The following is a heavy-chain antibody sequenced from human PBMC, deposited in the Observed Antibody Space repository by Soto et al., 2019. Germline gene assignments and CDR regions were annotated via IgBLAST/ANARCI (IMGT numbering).Heavy chain of an antibody. D-gene: IGHD5-18*01. Sequence: QVQLVQFGAEVKKPGSSVKVSCKASGGTFSSYAISWVRQAPGQGLEWMGGIIPIFATANYAQKFQGRVMITVDESTSTAYMELSSLRSEDTAVYYCARSVSFRSQLRKRGMDVWGKGTTVTVSS. CDR2: IIPIFATA. V-gene: IGHV1-69*01. CDR3: ARSVSFRSQLRKRGMDV. CDR1: GGTFSSYA. J-gene: IGHJ6*04.